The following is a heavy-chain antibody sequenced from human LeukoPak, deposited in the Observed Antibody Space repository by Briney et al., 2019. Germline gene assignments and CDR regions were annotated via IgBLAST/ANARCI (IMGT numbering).Heavy chain of an antibody. D-gene: IGHD3-22*01. Sequence: ASVKVSCKASGYTFTGYYVHWVRQAPGQGLEWMGWINPNSGGTNYAQKFQGRVTMTRDTSISTAYMELSRLRSDDTAVYYCASERIPYYYDTSGHDAFDVWGQGTMVTVSS. V-gene: IGHV1-2*02. CDR3: ASERIPYYYDTSGHDAFDV. CDR2: INPNSGGT. CDR1: GYTFTGYY. J-gene: IGHJ3*01.